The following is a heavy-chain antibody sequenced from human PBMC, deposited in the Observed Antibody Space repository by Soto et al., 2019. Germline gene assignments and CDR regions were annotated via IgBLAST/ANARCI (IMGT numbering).Heavy chain of an antibody. D-gene: IGHD2-15*01. J-gene: IGHJ6*02. CDR2: IYYSGST. CDR1: GGSISSGGYY. V-gene: IGHV4-31*03. Sequence: SETLSLTCTVSGGSISSGGYYWSWIRQHPGKGLEWIGYIYYSGSTYYNPSLKSRVTISVDTSKNQFSLKLSSVTAADTAVYYCAXDRFCSGSSCDYYGMDVWGQGTTVTVSS. CDR3: AXDRFCSGSSCDYYGMDV.